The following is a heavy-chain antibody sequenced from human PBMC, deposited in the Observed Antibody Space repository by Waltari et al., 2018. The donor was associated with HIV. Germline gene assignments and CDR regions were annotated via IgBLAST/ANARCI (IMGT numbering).Heavy chain of an antibody. CDR1: GGSISSSSYY. D-gene: IGHD2-2*01. CDR2: IYYSGST. V-gene: IGHV4-39*01. Sequence: QLQLQESGPGLVKPSETLSLTCTVYGGSISSSSYYWGWIRQPPGKGLEWIVSIYYSGSTYYNPSLKIRVTISVDTSKNQFSLKLSSVTAADTAVYYCARPIVVGALGYGMDVWGQGTTVTVSS. CDR3: ARPIVVGALGYGMDV. J-gene: IGHJ6*02.